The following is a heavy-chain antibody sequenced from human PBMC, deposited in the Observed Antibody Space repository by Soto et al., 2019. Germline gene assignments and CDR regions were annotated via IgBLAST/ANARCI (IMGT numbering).Heavy chain of an antibody. V-gene: IGHV3-30-3*01. CDR1: GFTFSSYA. CDR2: ISYDGSNK. J-gene: IGHJ6*02. Sequence: QVQLVESGGGVVQPGRSLRLSCAASGFTFSSYAMHWVRQAPGKGLEWVAVISYDGSNKYYADSVKGRFTISRDNSKNRLYLQMKSLRAEDTAVYYCAREGCSGGSCYSTYYYYGMDVWGQGTTVTVSS. CDR3: AREGCSGGSCYSTYYYYGMDV. D-gene: IGHD2-15*01.